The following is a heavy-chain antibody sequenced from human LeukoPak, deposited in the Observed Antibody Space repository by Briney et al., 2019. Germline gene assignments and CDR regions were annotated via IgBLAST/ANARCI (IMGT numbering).Heavy chain of an antibody. CDR3: ARGFPNHMDV. J-gene: IGHJ6*03. CDR1: GGSISSSSYY. D-gene: IGHD2-21*01. Sequence: SETLSLTCTVSGGSISSSSYYWGWIRQPPGKGLEWIGSIYYSGSTYYNPSLKSRVTISVDTSKNQFSLKLSSVTAADTAVYYCARGFPNHMDVWGKGTTVTVPS. V-gene: IGHV4-39*07. CDR2: IYYSGST.